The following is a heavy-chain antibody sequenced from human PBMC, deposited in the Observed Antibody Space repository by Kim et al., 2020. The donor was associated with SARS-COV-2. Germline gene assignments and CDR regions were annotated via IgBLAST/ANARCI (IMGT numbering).Heavy chain of an antibody. Sequence: SGPTLVNPTQTLTLTCTFSGFPLSTSGMCVSWIRQPPGKALEWLARIDWDDDKYYSTSLKTRLTISKDTSKNQVVLTMTNMDPVDTATYYCARMHSGSVSLDSWGQGTLVTVSS. CDR2: IDWDDDK. V-gene: IGHV2-70*11. D-gene: IGHD1-26*01. CDR1: GFPLSTSGMC. J-gene: IGHJ4*02. CDR3: ARMHSGSVSLDS.